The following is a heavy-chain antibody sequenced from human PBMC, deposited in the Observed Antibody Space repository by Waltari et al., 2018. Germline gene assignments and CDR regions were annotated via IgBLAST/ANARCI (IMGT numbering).Heavy chain of an antibody. J-gene: IGHJ4*02. CDR2: VQRSGRT. Sequence: QLQLQESGPGLVKPSGTLSLTCAVYGDYMSNTDWWSWVRQSPGKGLEWIGQVQRSGRTNYNPSFASRVIVSVDTSTNQFSLKVTSATAADTAVYFCARDRGRGIYLDTWGQGTLVTVS. D-gene: IGHD2-15*01. CDR1: GDYMSNTDW. CDR3: ARDRGRGIYLDT. V-gene: IGHV4-4*02.